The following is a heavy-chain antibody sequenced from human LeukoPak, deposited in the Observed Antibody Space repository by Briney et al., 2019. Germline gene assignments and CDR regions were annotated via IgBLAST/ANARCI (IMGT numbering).Heavy chain of an antibody. V-gene: IGHV1-18*03. J-gene: IGHJ4*02. D-gene: IGHD3-22*01. CDR2: ISAYNGNT. CDR3: AVGDYYYDTRFDY. Sequence: ASVKVSCKASGYTFTSYGISWVRQAPGQGLEWMGWISAYNGNTNYVQKLQGRVTMTTDTSTSTAYMELRSLRSEDMAVYYCAVGDYYYDTRFDYWGQGTLVTVSS. CDR1: GYTFTSYG.